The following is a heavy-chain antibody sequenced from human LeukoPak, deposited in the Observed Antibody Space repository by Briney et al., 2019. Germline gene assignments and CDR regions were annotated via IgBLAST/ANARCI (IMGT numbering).Heavy chain of an antibody. D-gene: IGHD3-22*01. CDR3: AKDCSSGSDY. V-gene: IGHV3-30*02. CDR1: GFTFSSCG. CDR2: IRYDGSNK. Sequence: PGGSQRLSCAASGFTFSSCGMHWVRQAPGKGLEWVAFIRYDGSNKYYADSVKGRFTISRDNSKNSLYLQMNSLRGEDTAVYYCAKDCSSGSDYWGQGTLVTVSS. J-gene: IGHJ4*02.